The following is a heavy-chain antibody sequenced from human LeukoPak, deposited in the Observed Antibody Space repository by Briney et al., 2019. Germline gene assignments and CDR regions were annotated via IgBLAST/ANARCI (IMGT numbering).Heavy chain of an antibody. Sequence: GGSLRLSCAASGFTFSSYGMHWVRQAPGKGLEWVAVIWYDGSNKYYADSVKGRFTISRDNSKNTLYLQMNSLRAEDTAVYYCARGPVAGKGEIDYWGQGTLVTVSS. CDR1: GFTFSSYG. V-gene: IGHV3-33*08. D-gene: IGHD6-19*01. CDR3: ARGPVAGKGEIDY. J-gene: IGHJ4*02. CDR2: IWYDGSNK.